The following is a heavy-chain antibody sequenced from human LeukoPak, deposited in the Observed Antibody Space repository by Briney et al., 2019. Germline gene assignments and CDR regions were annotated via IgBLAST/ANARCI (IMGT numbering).Heavy chain of an antibody. CDR3: ASDDSSGYTTFDY. V-gene: IGHV4-34*01. Sequence: SETLSLTCAVYGGPFSGYYWSWIRQPPGKGLEWIGEINHSGSTNYNPSLKSRVTISVDTSKNQFSLKLSSVTAADTAVYYCASDDSSGYTTFDYWGQGTLVTVSS. CDR2: INHSGST. D-gene: IGHD3-22*01. J-gene: IGHJ4*02. CDR1: GGPFSGYY.